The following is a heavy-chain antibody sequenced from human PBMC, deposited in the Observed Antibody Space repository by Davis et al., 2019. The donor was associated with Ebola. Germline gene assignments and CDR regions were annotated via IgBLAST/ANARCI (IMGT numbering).Heavy chain of an antibody. V-gene: IGHV1-2*06. Sequence: ASVKVSCKASAYPFTDYFLHWVRQAPGQGLEWMGRINPNTGRTTYAQKFRDRVTMTRDTSISTAYMEVTRLISDDTAVYFCARTSIVGTTTTASDIWGQGTMVTVSS. CDR2: INPNTGRT. J-gene: IGHJ3*02. CDR1: AYPFTDYF. CDR3: ARTSIVGTTTTASDI. D-gene: IGHD1-26*01.